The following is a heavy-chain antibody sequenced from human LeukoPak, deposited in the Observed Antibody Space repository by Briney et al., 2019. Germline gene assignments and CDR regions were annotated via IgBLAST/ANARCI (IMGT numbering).Heavy chain of an antibody. Sequence: ASETLSLTCAVSGGSFSGYYWSCIRLPPGKGLEWIGEINHSGSTNYNPSLKSRVTISVDTSKSQFSLKLSSVTAADTAVYYCARSPMTTVTPPDAFDIWGQGRMVTVSS. V-gene: IGHV4-34*01. CDR2: INHSGST. CDR1: GGSFSGYY. CDR3: ARSPMTTVTPPDAFDI. D-gene: IGHD4-17*01. J-gene: IGHJ3*02.